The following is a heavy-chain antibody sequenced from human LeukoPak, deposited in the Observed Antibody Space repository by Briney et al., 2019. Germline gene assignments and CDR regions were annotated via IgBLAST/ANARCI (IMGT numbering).Heavy chain of an antibody. Sequence: ASETLSLTCTVSGDSINTKSYYWGWIRQPPGKGLEWIGSIYYSRNTYYNPSLKSRVTLSIDTSKNQFSLRLSSVTAADTAVYYCARHSYGTFDYWGQGTLVTVSS. V-gene: IGHV4-39*01. J-gene: IGHJ4*02. CDR2: IYYSRNT. CDR1: GDSINTKSYY. CDR3: ARHSYGTFDY. D-gene: IGHD5-18*01.